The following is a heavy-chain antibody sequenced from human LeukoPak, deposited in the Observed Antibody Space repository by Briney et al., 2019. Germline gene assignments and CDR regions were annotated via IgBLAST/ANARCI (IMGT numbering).Heavy chain of an antibody. D-gene: IGHD3-22*01. Sequence: GGSLRLSCAASGFTFSNAWMNWVRQAPGKGLEWVGRIKSKTDGGTTDYAAPVKGRFTISRDDSKNTLYLQMNSLKTEDTAVYYCTTEGPADYYDSSGYFDWGQGTLVTVSS. CDR1: GFTFSNAW. J-gene: IGHJ4*02. CDR2: IKSKTDGGTT. V-gene: IGHV3-15*07. CDR3: TTEGPADYYDSSGYFD.